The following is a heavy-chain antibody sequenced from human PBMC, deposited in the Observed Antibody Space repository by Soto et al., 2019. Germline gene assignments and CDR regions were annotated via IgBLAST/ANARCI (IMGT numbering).Heavy chain of an antibody. CDR1: GGTFSIYA. CDR3: ARGWLQLDYYYYGMDV. CDR2: IIPIFGTA. J-gene: IGHJ6*02. Sequence: SVKVSCKASGGTFSIYAISCVLQSPVQGLEWMGGIIPIFGTANYAQKFQGRVTITADKSTSTAYMELSSLRSEDTAVYYCARGWLQLDYYYYGMDVWGQGTTVTVSS. D-gene: IGHD6-6*01. V-gene: IGHV1-69*06.